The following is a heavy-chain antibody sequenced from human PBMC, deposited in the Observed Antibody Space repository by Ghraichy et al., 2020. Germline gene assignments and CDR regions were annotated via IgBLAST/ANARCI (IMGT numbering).Heavy chain of an antibody. V-gene: IGHV3-74*01. CDR1: GLTFSNYW. CDR2: ISYDGTKT. D-gene: IGHD6-13*01. CDR3: VAAKKSSSSTCDY. Sequence: GESLNISCEVSGLTFSNYWMHWVRQAPGKGLVWGSHISYDGTKTNFAESVKGRFTVSRDDAKSMVYLQMNSLKADDSAVYYCVAAKKSSSSTCDYWGQGTRGTVSS. J-gene: IGHJ4*02.